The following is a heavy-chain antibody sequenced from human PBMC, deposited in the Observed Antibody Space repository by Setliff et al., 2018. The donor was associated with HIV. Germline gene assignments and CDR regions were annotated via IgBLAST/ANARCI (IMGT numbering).Heavy chain of an antibody. CDR1: GDSFGDFY. CDR3: AIFFVTSVTTQDH. Sequence: SETLSLTCAMYGDSFGDFYWNWIRQAPGKGLEWIVELNDRGHINNNPSLKSRVTISQDTSKRQFSLRMTSVTAADTAVYYCAIFFVTSVTTQDHWGQGTLVTVSS. J-gene: IGHJ4*02. D-gene: IGHD4-17*01. V-gene: IGHV4-34*01. CDR2: LNDRGHI.